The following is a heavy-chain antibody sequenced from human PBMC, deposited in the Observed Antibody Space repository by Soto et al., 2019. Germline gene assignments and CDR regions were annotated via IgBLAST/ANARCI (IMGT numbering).Heavy chain of an antibody. Sequence: ASVKVSCKASGYTFTGYYMHWVRQAPGQGLEWMGWINPNSGGTNYAQKFQGRVTMTRDTSISTAYMELSRLRSDDTAVYYCASYAARLMGNYYYYGMDVWGQGTTVTVSS. CDR2: INPNSGGT. CDR1: GYTFTGYY. CDR3: ASYAARLMGNYYYYGMDV. J-gene: IGHJ6*02. D-gene: IGHD6-6*01. V-gene: IGHV1-2*02.